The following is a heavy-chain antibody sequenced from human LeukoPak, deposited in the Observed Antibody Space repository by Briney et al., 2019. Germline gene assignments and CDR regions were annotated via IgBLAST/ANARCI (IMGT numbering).Heavy chain of an antibody. Sequence: ASVKVSCKASGYTFTGYYMHWVRQAPGQGLEWMGWINPNSGGTNYAQKFQGRVTMTRDTSISTAYMELSRLRSDDTAVYYCARDEQLVVTHSYYYYMDVWGKGTTVTVSS. CDR1: GYTFTGYY. CDR2: INPNSGGT. D-gene: IGHD6-6*01. J-gene: IGHJ6*03. CDR3: ARDEQLVVTHSYYYYMDV. V-gene: IGHV1-2*02.